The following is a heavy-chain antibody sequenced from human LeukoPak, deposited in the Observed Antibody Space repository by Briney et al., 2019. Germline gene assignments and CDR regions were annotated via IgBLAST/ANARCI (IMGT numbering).Heavy chain of an antibody. Sequence: PGGSLRLSCAASGFTFSSYSMNWVRQPPGKGLEWIGEINHSGSTNYNPSLKSRVTISVDTSKNQFSLKLSSVTAADTAVYYCASLLLPFDYWGQGTLVTVSS. J-gene: IGHJ4*02. CDR2: INHSGST. D-gene: IGHD3-22*01. V-gene: IGHV4-34*01. CDR1: GFTFSSYS. CDR3: ASLLLPFDY.